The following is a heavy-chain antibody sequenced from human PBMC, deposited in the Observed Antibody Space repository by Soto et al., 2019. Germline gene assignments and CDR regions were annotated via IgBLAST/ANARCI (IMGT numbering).Heavy chain of an antibody. V-gene: IGHV3-30*18. CDR2: ISCDGSNK. Sequence: PGGSLRLSCEASGFTFSSYGMHWVRQAPGKGLEWVAVISCDGSNKYYADSVKGRFTISRDNSKNTLYLQMNSLRNEDTAAYHCAKDSDYSVNSGRYFYYGMGVSGQGTTVTVS. D-gene: IGHD4-4*01. CDR3: AKDSDYSVNSGRYFYYGMGV. J-gene: IGHJ6*02. CDR1: GFTFSSYG.